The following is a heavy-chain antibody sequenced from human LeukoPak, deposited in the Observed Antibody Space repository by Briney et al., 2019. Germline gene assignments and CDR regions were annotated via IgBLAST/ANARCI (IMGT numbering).Heavy chain of an antibody. J-gene: IGHJ4*02. V-gene: IGHV4-4*09. CDR1: GGSISSYY. Sequence: SETLSLTCTVSGGSISSYYWSWIRQPPGKGLEWIGYIYTSGSTNYNPSLKSRVTISVDTSKNQFSLKLSSVTAADTAVYYCARRLTTYYDFWSQETLVTVSS. CDR2: IYTSGST. CDR3: ARRLTTYYDF. D-gene: IGHD3-3*01.